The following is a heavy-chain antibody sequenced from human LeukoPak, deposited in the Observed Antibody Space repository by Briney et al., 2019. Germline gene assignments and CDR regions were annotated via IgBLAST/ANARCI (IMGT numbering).Heavy chain of an antibody. CDR3: ARDNPRYNWFDP. CDR2: IYYSGST. Sequence: SETLSLTCTVSGGSISSYYWSWIRQPPGKGLEWIGYIYYSGSTNYNPSLKSRVTISVDTSKNQFSLKLSAVTAADTAVYYCARDNPRYNWFDPWGQGTLVTVSS. J-gene: IGHJ5*02. V-gene: IGHV4-59*01. CDR1: GGSISSYY.